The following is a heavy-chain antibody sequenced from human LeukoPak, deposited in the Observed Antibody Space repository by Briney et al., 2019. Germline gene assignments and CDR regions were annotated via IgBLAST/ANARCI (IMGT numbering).Heavy chain of an antibody. CDR1: GFTFSSYA. D-gene: IGHD3-9*01. Sequence: PGGSLRLSCAASGFTFSSYAMHWVRQAPGKGLEWVAVISYDGSSKYYADCVKGRLTISRDNSKNTMYLQMNSLRAEDTAVYYCAMSYYDIFTALYFDYWGQGTLVTVSS. CDR3: AMSYYDIFTALYFDY. V-gene: IGHV3-30*04. J-gene: IGHJ4*02. CDR2: ISYDGSSK.